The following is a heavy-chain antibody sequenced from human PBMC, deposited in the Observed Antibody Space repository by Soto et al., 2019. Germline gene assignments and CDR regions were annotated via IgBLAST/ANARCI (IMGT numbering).Heavy chain of an antibody. J-gene: IGHJ3*02. CDR1: GGSISSYY. Sequence: SETLSLTCTVSGGSISSYYWSWIRQPPGKGLEWIGYIYYSGSTYYNPSLKSRVTISVDTSKNQSSLKLSSVTAADTAVYYCARDHHYYDSSGYYYGHDAFDIWGQGTMVTVSS. CDR2: IYYSGST. CDR3: ARDHHYYDSSGYYYGHDAFDI. V-gene: IGHV4-59*12. D-gene: IGHD3-22*01.